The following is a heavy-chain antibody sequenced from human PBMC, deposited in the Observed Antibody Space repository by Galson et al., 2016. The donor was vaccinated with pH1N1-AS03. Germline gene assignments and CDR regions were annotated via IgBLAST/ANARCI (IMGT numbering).Heavy chain of an antibody. V-gene: IGHV3-30*07. CDR1: GFIFTTYA. CDR2: ISYDGGKK. J-gene: IGHJ4*02. D-gene: IGHD3-22*01. CDR3: VRDDDSSGYYPDS. Sequence: SLRLSCAASGFIFTTYAMNWVRQAPGKGLEWVSLISYDGGKKSYAESVKGRFTISRDNSNNTLYLQMNSLRGEDTAVYYCVRDDDSSGYYPDSWGRGTLVTVSS.